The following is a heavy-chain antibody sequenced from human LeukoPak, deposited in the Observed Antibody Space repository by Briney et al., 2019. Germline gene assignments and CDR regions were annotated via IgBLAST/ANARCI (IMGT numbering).Heavy chain of an antibody. Sequence: ASVKVSCKASGGTFSSYAISWVRQAPGQGLEWMGRIIPILGIANYAQKFQGRVTITADKSTSTAYMGLSSLRSEDTAVYYCATNTGYSSSWYDYYYYGMDVWGQGTTVTVSS. J-gene: IGHJ6*02. D-gene: IGHD6-13*01. CDR1: GGTFSSYA. CDR3: ATNTGYSSSWYDYYYYGMDV. V-gene: IGHV1-69*04. CDR2: IIPILGIA.